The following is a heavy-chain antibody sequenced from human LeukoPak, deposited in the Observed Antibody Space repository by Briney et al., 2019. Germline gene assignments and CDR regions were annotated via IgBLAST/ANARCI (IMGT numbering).Heavy chain of an antibody. CDR2: ISRKSGSI. V-gene: IGHV3-9*01. D-gene: IGHD2-2*01. CDR1: GFTFDEHA. J-gene: IGHJ4*02. Sequence: GGSLRLSCAASGFTFDEHAMHWVRQAPGKGLEWVSAISRKSGSIGYADSVRGRFTISRDNAKNFVYLQMNSLRAEDTAFYYCGRASGYCISTSCPPDYWGQGTLVTVSS. CDR3: GRASGYCISTSCPPDY.